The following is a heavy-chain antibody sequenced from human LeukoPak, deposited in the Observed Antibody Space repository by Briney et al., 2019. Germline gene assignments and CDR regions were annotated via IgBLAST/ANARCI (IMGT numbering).Heavy chain of an antibody. CDR3: ARDQGYSYGYDY. CDR1: GGSISSYY. V-gene: IGHV4-59*01. CDR2: IYYSGST. J-gene: IGHJ4*02. D-gene: IGHD5-18*01. Sequence: PSETLSLTRTVSGGSISSYYWSWIRQPPGKGLEWIGYIYYSGSTNYNPSLKSRVTISVDTSKNQFSLKLSSVTAADTAVYYCARDQGYSYGYDYWGQGTLVAVSS.